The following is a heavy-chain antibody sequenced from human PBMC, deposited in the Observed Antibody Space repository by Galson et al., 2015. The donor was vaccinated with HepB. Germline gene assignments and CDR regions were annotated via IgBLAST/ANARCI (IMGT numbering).Heavy chain of an antibody. CDR2: INSDAGGT. Sequence: SLRLACAASGITFSNYALHWVRQGPALGLQYVSGINSDAGGTHYADSARGRFTISRDNSKNTLYLQMSSLSAEDTAVYYCVRTPRAMAGPPFDFWGQGTLVTVSS. CDR3: VRTPRAMAGPPFDF. J-gene: IGHJ4*02. V-gene: IGHV3-64D*06. D-gene: IGHD6-19*01. CDR1: GITFSNYA.